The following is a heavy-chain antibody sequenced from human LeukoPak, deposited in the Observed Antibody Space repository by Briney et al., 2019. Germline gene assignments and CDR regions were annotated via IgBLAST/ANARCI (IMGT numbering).Heavy chain of an antibody. CDR1: GFTFSDYY. CDR2: ISSSGSTK. CDR3: ARDRRPTVGPDY. Sequence: GGSPRLSCAASGFTFSDYYMSWIRQAPGKGLEWVSYISSSGSTKYYADSVKGRFTISRDNAKNSLYLQMNSLRAEDTAVYYCARDRRPTVGPDYWGQGTLVTVSS. J-gene: IGHJ4*02. V-gene: IGHV3-11*01. D-gene: IGHD4-23*01.